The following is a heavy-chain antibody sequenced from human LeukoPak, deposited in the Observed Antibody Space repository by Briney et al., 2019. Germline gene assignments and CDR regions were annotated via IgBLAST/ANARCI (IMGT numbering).Heavy chain of an antibody. V-gene: IGHV4-34*01. D-gene: IGHD6-19*01. J-gene: IGHJ4*02. CDR3: ASGYSGYSSGWYEVY. Sequence: SETLSLTCAVYGGSFSGYYWSWIRQPPGKGLEWIGEINHSGSTNYNPSLKSRVTISVDTSKNQFSLKLSSVTAADTAVYYCASGYSGYSSGWYEVYWGQGTLVTVSS. CDR1: GGSFSGYY. CDR2: INHSGST.